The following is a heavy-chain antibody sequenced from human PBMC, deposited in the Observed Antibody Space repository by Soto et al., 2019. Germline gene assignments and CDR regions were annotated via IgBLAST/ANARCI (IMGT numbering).Heavy chain of an antibody. CDR1: GGNIGSYY. V-gene: IGHV4-59*01. CDR2: IYYSGST. CDR3: ARDSKIFIGYSSGGGRYYYYYGMDV. D-gene: IGHD6-19*01. J-gene: IGHJ6*02. Sequence: PSETQSLISTVSGGNIGSYYWSWIRQPPGKGLEWIGYIYYSGSTNYNPSLKSRVTISVDTSKNQFSLKLSSVTAADTAVYYCARDSKIFIGYSSGGGRYYYYYGMDVWGQGTTVTVSS.